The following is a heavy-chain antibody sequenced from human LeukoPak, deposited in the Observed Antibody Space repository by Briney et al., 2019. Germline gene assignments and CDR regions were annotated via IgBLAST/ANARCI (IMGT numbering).Heavy chain of an antibody. CDR2: IIPIFGTA. Sequence: SVKVSCTASGGTFSSYAISWVRQAPGQGLEWMGGIIPIFGTANYAQKFQGRVTITADESTSTAYMELSSLRSEDTAVYYCARDGYYYGSGAGYFDYWGQGTLVTVSS. V-gene: IGHV1-69*13. D-gene: IGHD3-10*01. J-gene: IGHJ4*02. CDR1: GGTFSSYA. CDR3: ARDGYYYGSGAGYFDY.